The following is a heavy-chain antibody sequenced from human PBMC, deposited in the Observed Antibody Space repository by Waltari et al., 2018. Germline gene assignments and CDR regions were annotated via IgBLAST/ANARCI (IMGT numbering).Heavy chain of an antibody. Sequence: EEQLVESGGGLVKPGGSLRLSCAGSGFTFSNYNMNWVRQAPGTGLEWVSSISTTMTSTHYADSVKGRFTISRDNAKNSLFLQMNSLTTEDTAVYYCATGGWGFYFDYWGQGTLLTVSS. CDR2: ISTTMTST. CDR1: GFTFSNYN. D-gene: IGHD7-27*01. V-gene: IGHV3-21*01. CDR3: ATGGWGFYFDY. J-gene: IGHJ4*02.